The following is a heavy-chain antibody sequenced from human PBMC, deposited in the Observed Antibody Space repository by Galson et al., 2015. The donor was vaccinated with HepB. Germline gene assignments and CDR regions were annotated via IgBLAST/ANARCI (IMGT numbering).Heavy chain of an antibody. J-gene: IGHJ4*02. CDR3: AKDHITGWSFDS. Sequence: SLRLSCAASGFTFSTYWMYWVRQAPGKGLEWVAATKTDGSDKYYADSVKGRCTISRDNADNSLYLQINSLSNEDTAVYYCAKDHITGWSFDSWGQGTLVTVSS. V-gene: IGHV3-7*03. CDR2: TKTDGSDK. D-gene: IGHD6-19*01. CDR1: GFTFSTYW.